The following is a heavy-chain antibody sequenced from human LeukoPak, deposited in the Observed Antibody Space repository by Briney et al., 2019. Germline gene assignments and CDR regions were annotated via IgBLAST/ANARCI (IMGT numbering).Heavy chain of an antibody. D-gene: IGHD6-13*01. CDR2: IYTSGST. V-gene: IGHV4-4*07. Sequence: PSETLALTCTVSGGSSSSYYWSWIRQPAGKALEWIGRIYTSGSTNYNPSLKSRVTMSVDTSKSQFSLKLSSVTAADTAVYYCAREKRQQLSRGYGMDVWGQGTTVTVSS. CDR3: AREKRQQLSRGYGMDV. CDR1: GGSSSSYY. J-gene: IGHJ6*02.